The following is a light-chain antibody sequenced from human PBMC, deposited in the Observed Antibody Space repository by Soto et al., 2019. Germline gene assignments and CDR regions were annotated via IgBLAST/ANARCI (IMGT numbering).Light chain of an antibody. J-gene: IGKJ1*01. CDR3: QQYASSPWT. Sequence: EIVLTQSPGNLSLSPGERATLSCRASQSLTSDYLAWYQQKPGQAPRLLIYDASSRATGIPDRFSGSGSGTDFTLTINRLEPEDFAVYYCQQYASSPWTFGQGTKVDIK. V-gene: IGKV3-20*01. CDR1: QSLTSDY. CDR2: DAS.